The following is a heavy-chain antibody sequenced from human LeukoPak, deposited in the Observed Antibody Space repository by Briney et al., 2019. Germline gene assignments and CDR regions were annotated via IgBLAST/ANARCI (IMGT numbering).Heavy chain of an antibody. V-gene: IGHV1-69*05. CDR1: GGTFSSYA. CDR2: IIPIFGTA. D-gene: IGHD6-19*01. Sequence: SVKVSCKASGGTFSSYAISWVRQAPGQGLEWMGRIIPIFGTANYAQKFQGRVTITTDESTSTAYMELSSLRSEDTAVYYCARLGAVADNFDYWAREPWSPSPQ. CDR3: ARLGAVADNFDY. J-gene: IGHJ4*02.